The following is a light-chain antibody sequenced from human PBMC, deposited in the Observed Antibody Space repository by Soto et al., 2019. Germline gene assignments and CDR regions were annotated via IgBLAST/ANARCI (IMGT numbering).Light chain of an antibody. CDR1: QSVSSY. CDR2: DAS. V-gene: IGKV3-11*01. J-gene: IGKJ4*01. CDR3: QQRSNWHPS. Sequence: EIVLTQSPATLSLSPGERATLSCRASQSVSSYLAWYQQKPGQAPRLLIYDASNRATGIPARFSGSGSGTDFTLTISSLEPEDFAVYYCQQRSNWHPSCGGGTKVDI.